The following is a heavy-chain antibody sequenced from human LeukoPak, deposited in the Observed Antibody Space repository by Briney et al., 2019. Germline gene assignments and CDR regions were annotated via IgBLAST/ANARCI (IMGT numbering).Heavy chain of an antibody. CDR2: IYYSGST. J-gene: IGHJ6*03. CDR3: ARTIGEISIVGYYYYYYYMDV. Sequence: PSETLSLTCTVSGGSISSSSYYWGWIRQPPGKGLEWIGSIYYSGSTYYNPSLKSRVTISVDTSKNQFSLKLSSVTAADTAVYYCARTIGEISIVGYYYYYYYMDVWGKGTTVAVSS. V-gene: IGHV4-39*07. D-gene: IGHD3-10*01. CDR1: GGSISSSSYY.